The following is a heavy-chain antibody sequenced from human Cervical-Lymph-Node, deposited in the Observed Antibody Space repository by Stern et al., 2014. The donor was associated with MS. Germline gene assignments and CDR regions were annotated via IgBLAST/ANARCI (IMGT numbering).Heavy chain of an antibody. CDR2: LFPVFGTP. CDR3: ALSSETSDRWYSLGYDL. CDR1: GGTFSKFP. D-gene: IGHD6-13*01. V-gene: IGHV1-69*01. J-gene: IGHJ5*02. Sequence: QLVQSGAEVTKPGSSVKVSCKASGGTFSKFPSSWVRQAPGQGLEWLGGLFPVFGTPTYAQEFMGRVTSPADVSTSTVYMELSSLRSDDTAVYYCALSSETSDRWYSLGYDLWGQGTLVTVS.